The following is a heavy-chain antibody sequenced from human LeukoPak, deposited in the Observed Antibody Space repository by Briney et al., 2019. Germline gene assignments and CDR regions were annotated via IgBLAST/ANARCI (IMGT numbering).Heavy chain of an antibody. J-gene: IGHJ4*02. Sequence: ASVKVSCKASGGTFSSYAISWVPQAPGQGLEWMGRIIPIFGTANYAQKFQGRVTITTDESTSTAYMELSSLRSEDTAVYYCARAGIAVAVPFDYWGQGTLVTVSS. CDR3: ARAGIAVAVPFDY. V-gene: IGHV1-69*05. CDR2: IIPIFGTA. D-gene: IGHD6-19*01. CDR1: GGTFSSYA.